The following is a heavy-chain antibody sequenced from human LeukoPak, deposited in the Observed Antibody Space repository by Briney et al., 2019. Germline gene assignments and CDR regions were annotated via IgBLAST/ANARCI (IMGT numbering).Heavy chain of an antibody. CDR2: ISSSSRTI. Sequence: GGSLRLSCAASGFTFSGSAMHWVRQAPGKGLEWVSYISSSSRTIYYADSAKGRFTISRDNAKNSLYLQMNSLRAEDTAVYYCARDFHVRNYDIGGYSYWGQGTLVTVSS. V-gene: IGHV3-48*01. J-gene: IGHJ4*02. D-gene: IGHD3-22*01. CDR3: ARDFHVRNYDIGGYSY. CDR1: GFTFSGSA.